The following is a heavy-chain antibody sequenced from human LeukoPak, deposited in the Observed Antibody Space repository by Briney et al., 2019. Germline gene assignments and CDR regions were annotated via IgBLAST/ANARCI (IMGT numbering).Heavy chain of an antibody. V-gene: IGHV7-4-1*02. CDR1: GYTFNAYY. Sequence: ASVKVSCKTSGYTFNAYYMHWVRQAPGQGLEWMGWINTNTGNPTYAQGFTGRFVFSLETSVSTSYLQISSLKAEDTAVYYCARGRGSSARLGYYFYYIDVWGKGTTVTVSS. CDR3: ARGRGSSARLGYYFYYIDV. J-gene: IGHJ6*03. CDR2: INTNTGNP. D-gene: IGHD1-26*01.